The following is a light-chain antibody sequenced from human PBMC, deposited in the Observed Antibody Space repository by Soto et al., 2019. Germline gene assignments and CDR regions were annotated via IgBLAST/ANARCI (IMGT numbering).Light chain of an antibody. CDR2: GAS. J-gene: IGKJ1*01. CDR3: QQYNNWRTWT. V-gene: IGKV3-15*01. Sequence: EIVMTQSPATLSVSPGERVTLSCRASQSVSSRLAWYHQKPGQSPRLLIYGASTRATGIPARFSGSGSGTEFTLTISSLQSEDFAVYYCQQYNNWRTWTFGQGTMVDI. CDR1: QSVSSR.